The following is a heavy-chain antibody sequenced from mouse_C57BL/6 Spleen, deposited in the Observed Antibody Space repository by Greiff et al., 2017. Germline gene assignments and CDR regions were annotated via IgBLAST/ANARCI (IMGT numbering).Heavy chain of an antibody. CDR2: INPNYGTT. CDR3: AREDYYGSSYRYFDV. J-gene: IGHJ1*03. V-gene: IGHV1-39*01. CDR1: GYSFTDYN. D-gene: IGHD1-1*01. Sequence: LVESGPELVKPGASVKISCKASGYSFTDYNMNWVKQSNGKSLEWIGVINPNYGTTSYNQKFKGKATLTVDQSSSTAYMQLNSLTSEDSAVYYCAREDYYGSSYRYFDVWGTGTTVTVSS.